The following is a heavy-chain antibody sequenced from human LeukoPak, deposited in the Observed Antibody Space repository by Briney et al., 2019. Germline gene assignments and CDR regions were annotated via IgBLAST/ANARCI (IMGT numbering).Heavy chain of an antibody. CDR1: GGSISSGSYY. Sequence: SETLSLTCTVSGGSISSGSYYWSWIRQPAGKGLEWIGRIYTSGSTNYNSSLKSRVTISVDTSKNQFSLKLSSVTVADTAVYYCARGTQEPPDYWGQGTLVTVSS. CDR2: IYTSGST. CDR3: ARGTQEPPDY. J-gene: IGHJ4*02. D-gene: IGHD2-2*01. V-gene: IGHV4-61*02.